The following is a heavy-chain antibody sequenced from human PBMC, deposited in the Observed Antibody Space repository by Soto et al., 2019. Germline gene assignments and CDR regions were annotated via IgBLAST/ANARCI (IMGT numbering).Heavy chain of an antibody. CDR3: AKDLWFGELYLNNWFDP. CDR1: GFTFSSYA. V-gene: IGHV3-23*01. J-gene: IGHJ5*02. Sequence: GGSLRLSCAASGFTFSSYAMSWVRQAPGKGLEWVSAISGSGGSTYYADSVKGRFTISRDNSKNTLYLQMNSLRAEDTAVYYCAKDLWFGELYLNNWFDPWGQGTLVTVSS. CDR2: ISGSGGST. D-gene: IGHD3-10*01.